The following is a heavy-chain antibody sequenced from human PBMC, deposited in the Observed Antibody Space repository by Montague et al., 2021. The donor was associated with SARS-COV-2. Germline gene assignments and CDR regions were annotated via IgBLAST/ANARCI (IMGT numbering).Heavy chain of an antibody. D-gene: IGHD6-13*01. CDR2: IYYSGST. CDR3: AREGEGYSSSWWIDY. CDR1: GGSISSYY. V-gene: IGHV4-59*01. Sequence: SETLSLTCTVSGGSISSYYWSWIRQPPGKGLEWIGNIYYSGSTNXXPSLKSRVTISVDTSKNQFSLKLSSVTAADTAVYYCAREGEGYSSSWWIDYWGQGTLVTVSS. J-gene: IGHJ4*02.